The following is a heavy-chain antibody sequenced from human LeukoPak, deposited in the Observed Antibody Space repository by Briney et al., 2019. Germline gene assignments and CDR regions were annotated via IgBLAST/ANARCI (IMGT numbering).Heavy chain of an antibody. CDR1: GYTFTSYD. J-gene: IGHJ4*02. CDR2: MNPNSGNT. Sequence: GASVKVSCEASGYTFTSYDINWVRQATGQGLEWMGWMNPNSGNTGYAQKFQGRVTMTRNTSISTAYMELSSLRSEDTAVYYCARVPYYDSSGYYYEPFDYWGQGTLVTVSS. CDR3: ARVPYYDSSGYYYEPFDY. D-gene: IGHD3-22*01. V-gene: IGHV1-8*01.